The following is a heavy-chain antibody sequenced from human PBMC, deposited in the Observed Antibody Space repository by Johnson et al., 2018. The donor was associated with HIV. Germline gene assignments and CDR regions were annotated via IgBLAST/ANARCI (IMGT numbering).Heavy chain of an antibody. Sequence: VQLVESGGGVVRPGGSLRLSCAASGFTFSDYYMSWIRQAPGKGLEWVSVIYSGGSTYYADSVKGRFTISRDNSKNTLYLQMNRLRAEDTAVYYCAREWLYGFDIWGQGTMVTVSS. CDR3: AREWLYGFDI. D-gene: IGHD5-24*01. CDR2: IYSGGST. J-gene: IGHJ3*02. CDR1: GFTFSDYY. V-gene: IGHV3-66*01.